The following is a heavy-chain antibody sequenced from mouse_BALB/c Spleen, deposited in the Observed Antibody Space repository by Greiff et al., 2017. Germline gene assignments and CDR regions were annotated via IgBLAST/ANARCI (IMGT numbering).Heavy chain of an antibody. CDR2: ISSGGST. J-gene: IGHJ3*01. CDR3: ARGGPWFAY. V-gene: IGHV5-6-5*01. Sequence: EVQLVESGGGLVKPGGSLKLSCAASGFTFSSYAMSWVRQTPEKRLEWVASISSGGSTYYPDSVKGRFTISRDNARNILYLQMSSLRSEDTAMYYCARGGPWFAYWGQGTLVTVSA. CDR1: GFTFSSYA.